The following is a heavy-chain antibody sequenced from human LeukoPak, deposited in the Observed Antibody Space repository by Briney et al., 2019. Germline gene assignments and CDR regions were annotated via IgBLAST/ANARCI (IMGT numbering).Heavy chain of an antibody. CDR3: AKDSYDYVWGAYRVSWFDS. Sequence: ASVKVSCKASGYAFNNFGITWVRQAPGQGLELMGWISVYNGDTKYAPKFQDRVTMTADKSTSTAYMELRSLRSDDRAVYYCAKDSYDYVWGAYRVSWFDSWGQGTLATVS. CDR1: GYAFNNFG. J-gene: IGHJ5*01. V-gene: IGHV1-18*01. CDR2: ISVYNGDT. D-gene: IGHD3-16*01.